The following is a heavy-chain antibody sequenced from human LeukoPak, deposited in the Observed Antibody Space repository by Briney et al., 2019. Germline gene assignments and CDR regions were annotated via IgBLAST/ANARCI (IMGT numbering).Heavy chain of an antibody. CDR3: ARDWECSSISCQKVGDWFDP. Sequence: ASVKVSCKASGYTFTSYGISWVRQAPGQGLEWMGWISAYNGNTKYAEKLQGRVTMTTDTSTSTAYMELRSLRSDDTAVYYCARDWECSSISCQKVGDWFDPWGQGTLVTVSS. V-gene: IGHV1-18*01. CDR2: ISAYNGNT. J-gene: IGHJ5*02. CDR1: GYTFTSYG. D-gene: IGHD2-2*01.